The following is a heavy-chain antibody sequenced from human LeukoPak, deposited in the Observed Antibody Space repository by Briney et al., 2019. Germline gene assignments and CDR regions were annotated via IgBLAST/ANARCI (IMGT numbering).Heavy chain of an antibody. Sequence: ASVKVSCKASGYTFTSYGISWVRQAPGQGLEWMGWISAYNGNTNYAQKLQGRVTMTRDTSTSTVYMELSSLRSEDTAVYYCARDGRNLRFLEWLRSTNWFDPWGQGTLVTVSS. CDR1: GYTFTSYG. CDR3: ARDGRNLRFLEWLRSTNWFDP. D-gene: IGHD3-3*01. CDR2: ISAYNGNT. J-gene: IGHJ5*02. V-gene: IGHV1-18*01.